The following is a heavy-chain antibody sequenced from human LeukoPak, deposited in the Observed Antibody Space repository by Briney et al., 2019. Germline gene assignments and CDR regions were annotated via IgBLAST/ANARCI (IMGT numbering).Heavy chain of an antibody. CDR3: ARPPAQYSGYDWVAFDI. J-gene: IGHJ3*02. CDR2: ISAYNGNT. Sequence: ASVKVSCKASGYTFTSYGISWVRQAPGQGLEWMGWISAYNGNTNYAQKLQGRVTMTTDTSTSTAYMELSSLRSEDTAVYYCARPPAQYSGYDWVAFDIWGQGTMVTVSS. CDR1: GYTFTSYG. D-gene: IGHD5-12*01. V-gene: IGHV1-18*01.